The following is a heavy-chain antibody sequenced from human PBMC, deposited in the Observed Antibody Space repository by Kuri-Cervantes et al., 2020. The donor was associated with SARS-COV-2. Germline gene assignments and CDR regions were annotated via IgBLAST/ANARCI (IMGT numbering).Heavy chain of an antibody. D-gene: IGHD6-6*01. CDR1: GFTFSSYS. V-gene: IGHV3-21*04. J-gene: IGHJ4*02. CDR2: ISSSSSYI. CDR3: AKDNGVAARPPYYFDY. Sequence: LSLTCAASGFTFSSYSMNWVRQAPGKGLEWVSSISSSSSYIYYADSVKGRFTISRDNAKNSLYLQMNSLRAEDTAVYYCAKDNGVAARPPYYFDYWGQGTLVTVSS.